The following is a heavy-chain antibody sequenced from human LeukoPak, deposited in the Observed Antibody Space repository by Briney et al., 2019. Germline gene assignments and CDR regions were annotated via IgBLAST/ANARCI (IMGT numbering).Heavy chain of an antibody. D-gene: IGHD3-3*01. V-gene: IGHV5-51*01. CDR3: ARHRWSGLRMGVYAN. Sequence: RGESLKISCKGSGYSFTSYWIGWVRQMPGKGLEWMGIIYPGDSDTRYSPSFQGQVTISADKSISTAYLQWSSLKASDTAMYYCARHRWSGLRMGVYANWGQGTLVTVSS. J-gene: IGHJ4*02. CDR1: GYSFTSYW. CDR2: IYPGDSDT.